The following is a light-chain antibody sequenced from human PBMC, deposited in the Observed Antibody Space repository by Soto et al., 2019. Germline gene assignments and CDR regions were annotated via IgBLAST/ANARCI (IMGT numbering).Light chain of an antibody. CDR2: DTS. V-gene: IGKV3-15*01. J-gene: IGKJ5*01. Sequence: TVMTQSPATLSVSPGERVALSCMASQSISSNLAWYQQIPGQAPTLLIYDTSTRATGIPPRFSGSGSGTEFTLTISTLQPEDFAVYYCQQYDNWSSITFGQGTRLEIK. CDR3: QQYDNWSSIT. CDR1: QSISSN.